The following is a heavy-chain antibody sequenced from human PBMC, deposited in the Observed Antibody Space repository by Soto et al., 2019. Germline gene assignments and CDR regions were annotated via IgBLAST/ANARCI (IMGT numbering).Heavy chain of an antibody. J-gene: IGHJ4*01. CDR2: ISAYNGNT. V-gene: IGHV1-18*01. Sequence: QGLEWMGWISAYNGNTNYAQKLQGRVTMTTDTSTSTAYMELRSLRSDDTAVYFCARWVRTYSSSSFSDFWGHGSLVLGSS. CDR3: ARWVRTYSSSSFSDF. D-gene: IGHD6-6*01.